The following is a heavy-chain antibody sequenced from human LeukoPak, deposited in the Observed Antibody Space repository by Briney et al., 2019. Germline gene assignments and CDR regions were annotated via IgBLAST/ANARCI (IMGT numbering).Heavy chain of an antibody. CDR3: ARYVWGSYPTFEDY. Sequence: SETLSLTCTVSGGSISSYYWSWIRQPPGKGLEWIGYISYSGSTNYNPSLKSRVTISVDTSKNQFSLKLSSVTAADTAVYYCARYVWGSYPTFEDYWGQGTLVTVST. V-gene: IGHV4-59*01. CDR1: GGSISSYY. D-gene: IGHD3-16*02. CDR2: ISYSGST. J-gene: IGHJ4*02.